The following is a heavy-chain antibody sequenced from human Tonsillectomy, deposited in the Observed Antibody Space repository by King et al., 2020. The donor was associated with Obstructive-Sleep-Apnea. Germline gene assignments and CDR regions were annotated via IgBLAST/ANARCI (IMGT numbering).Heavy chain of an antibody. CDR2: IRRNGGST. V-gene: IGHV3-64D*09. J-gene: IGHJ4*02. CDR1: GFTFSVYA. CDR3: VKIQRDYFDY. Sequence: VQLVESGGGLVQPGGSLRLSCSASGFTFSVYAMHWVRQAPGKGLEYVSSIRRNGGSTDSTDSVKGRFTISREDFKNTLYLQMSSLRTEDTAIYYCVKIQRDYFDYWGQGTLVTVSS. D-gene: IGHD5-18*01.